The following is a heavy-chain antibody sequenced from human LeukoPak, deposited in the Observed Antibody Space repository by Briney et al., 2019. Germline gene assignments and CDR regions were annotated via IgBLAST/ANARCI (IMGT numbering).Heavy chain of an antibody. D-gene: IGHD1-26*01. CDR1: GFTFSGSA. J-gene: IGHJ4*02. CDR3: TTIVGATPFDY. Sequence: GGSLRLSCAASGFTFSGSAMHWVRQASGKGLEWVGLIRSKANSYATAYAASVKGRFTISRDDSKNTAYLQMNSLKTEDTAVYYCTTIVGATPFDYWGQGTLVTVSS. CDR2: IRSKANSYAT. V-gene: IGHV3-73*01.